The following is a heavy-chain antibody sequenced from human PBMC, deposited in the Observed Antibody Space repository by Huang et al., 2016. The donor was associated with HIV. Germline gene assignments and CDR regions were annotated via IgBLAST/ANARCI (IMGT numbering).Heavy chain of an antibody. V-gene: IGHV3-30*02. CDR1: RFTFSSFG. J-gene: IGHJ4*02. CDR3: AKDLTYTYGRHFDY. CDR2: IRYDGNNY. Sequence: QVQLVESGGGVVEPGGSLRLSCAASRFTFSSFGMHWVRQAPGKGCEWVAFIRYDGNNYYYAGSVKGRFTISRDNSKNTLYLQMNSLRADDTAVYYCAKDLTYTYGRHFDYWGQGTLVTVSS. D-gene: IGHD5-18*01.